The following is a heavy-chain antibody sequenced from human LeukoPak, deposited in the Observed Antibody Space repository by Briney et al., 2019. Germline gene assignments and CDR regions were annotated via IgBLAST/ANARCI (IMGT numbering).Heavy chain of an antibody. CDR3: ARSPTLYYFDY. CDR2: IYYSAST. CDR1: CGFIRRFY. V-gene: IGHV4-59*08. Sequence: PSGTPAPPCTVSCGFIRRFYWRWFRQPPRQGLEWIGYIYYSASTDYNPSLKSRVTISVDTSKNQFSLKLSSVTAADTAVYYCARSPTLYYFDYWGQGSLVTVSS. J-gene: IGHJ4*02.